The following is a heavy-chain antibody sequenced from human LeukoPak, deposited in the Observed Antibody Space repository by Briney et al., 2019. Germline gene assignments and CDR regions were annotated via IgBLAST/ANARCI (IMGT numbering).Heavy chain of an antibody. Sequence: NASETLSLTCTVSNVSIRYYYWSWIRQPPGKGLEWIGYIYYSGNTNSNPSLKSRLTISLDTSKNQFSLKLTSVTAADTAVYYCARHMPSGGHRGNWFDPWGPGTLVTVSS. V-gene: IGHV4-59*08. CDR3: ARHMPSGGHRGNWFDP. CDR1: NVSIRYYY. CDR2: IYYSGNT. J-gene: IGHJ5*02. D-gene: IGHD2-2*01.